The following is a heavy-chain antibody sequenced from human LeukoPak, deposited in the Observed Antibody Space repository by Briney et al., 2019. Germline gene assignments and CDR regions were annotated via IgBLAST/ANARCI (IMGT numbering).Heavy chain of an antibody. V-gene: IGHV3-7*05. Sequence: GGSLRLSCAASGFTFSSFWMSWVRQAPGKGLEWVANIKQDGSDKYYVDSVKGRFTISRDNAQNSLYLQMSSLRAEDTAMYYCAKGLVAAGKVSDSWGQGTLVTVSS. CDR1: GFTFSSFW. J-gene: IGHJ4*02. CDR3: AKGLVAAGKVSDS. D-gene: IGHD2-2*01. CDR2: IKQDGSDK.